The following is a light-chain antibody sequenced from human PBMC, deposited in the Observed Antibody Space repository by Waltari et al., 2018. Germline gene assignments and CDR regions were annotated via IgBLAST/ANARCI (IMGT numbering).Light chain of an antibody. V-gene: IGLV1-44*01. Sequence: QSVLTQAPSVSGTPGQRVTISCSGTNYNIGSGPVNWYQQVPGMSPKPLIYSNDQRPSRVPDRFDGSKSGTSASLAISGLQSEDEADYYCATWDGRVTGVLFGGATQVTVL. J-gene: IGLJ2*01. CDR1: NYNIGSGP. CDR3: ATWDGRVTGVL. CDR2: SND.